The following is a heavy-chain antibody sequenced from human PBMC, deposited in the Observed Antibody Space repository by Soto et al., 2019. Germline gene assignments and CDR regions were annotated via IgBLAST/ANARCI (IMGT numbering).Heavy chain of an antibody. D-gene: IGHD6-19*01. V-gene: IGHV5-10-1*01. CDR1: GYSFTSYW. J-gene: IGHJ6*02. CDR2: IDPSDSYT. Sequence: PGESLKISCKGSGYSFTSYWISWVRQMPGKGLEWMGRIDPSDSYTNYSPSFQGHVTISADKSISTAYLQWSSLKASDTAMYYCASRIAVEKLFLSKIVEDNDYYYYGMDVWGQGTTVTVSS. CDR3: ASRIAVEKLFLSKIVEDNDYYYYGMDV.